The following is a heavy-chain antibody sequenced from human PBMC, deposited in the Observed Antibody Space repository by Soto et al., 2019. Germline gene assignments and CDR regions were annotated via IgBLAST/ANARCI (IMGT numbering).Heavy chain of an antibody. D-gene: IGHD2-2*01. Sequence: QVQLVQSGGEVKRPGASVKVSCKTAGYTFSNYGITWGRQAPRQPLEWLGWISLYSDGTNYAQTFQGRVSMTTDTSTTTAYMELRSLRSDDTAVYYCERVVPGAEAWFGPWCQGTLVTVSS. J-gene: IGHJ5*02. CDR2: ISLYSDGT. V-gene: IGHV1-18*01. CDR1: GYTFSNYG. CDR3: ERVVPGAEAWFGP.